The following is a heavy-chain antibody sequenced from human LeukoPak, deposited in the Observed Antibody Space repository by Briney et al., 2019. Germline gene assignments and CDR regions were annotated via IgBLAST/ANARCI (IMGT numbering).Heavy chain of an antibody. CDR3: ARVSRWSTGFDY. D-gene: IGHD2-8*01. Sequence: PSETLSLTCIVPGGSLSIHYWNWIRQPPGKGLEWIGYIFSSGSTNSNPSLKSRVTISVDTSKNQFSLRLSSVTAADTAVYYCARVSRWSTGFDYWGQGTLVTVSS. CDR1: GGSLSIHY. J-gene: IGHJ4*02. V-gene: IGHV4-59*11. CDR2: IFSSGST.